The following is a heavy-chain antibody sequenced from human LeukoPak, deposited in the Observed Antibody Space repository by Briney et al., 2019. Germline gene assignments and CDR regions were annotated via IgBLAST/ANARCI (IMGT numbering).Heavy chain of an antibody. D-gene: IGHD3-10*01. V-gene: IGHV4-61*02. CDR3: ARAAYGSGSYDRAFDY. CDR1: GGSISSGSYY. Sequence: SETLSLTCTVSGGSISSGSYYWSWIRQPAGKGLEWIGRIYTSGSTNYNPSLKSRVTISVDTSKNQFSLKLSSVTAADTAVYYCARAAYGSGSYDRAFDYWGQGTLVTVSS. CDR2: IYTSGST. J-gene: IGHJ4*02.